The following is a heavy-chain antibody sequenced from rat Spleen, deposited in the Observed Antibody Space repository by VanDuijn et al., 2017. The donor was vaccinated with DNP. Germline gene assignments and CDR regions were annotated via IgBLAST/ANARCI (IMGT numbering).Heavy chain of an antibody. CDR3: VRSDYNDDSHYYGYFDH. Sequence: QVQLKESGPGLVQPSQTLSLTCTVSGFSLTSYSVGWVRQPPAKGLEWVAAMSSGGNTFYNPALESRLSISRDTSKSQVFLKMNSLQTEDTAMYFCVRSDYNDDSHYYGYFDHWGQGVMVTVSS. CDR2: MSSGGNT. V-gene: IGHV2-6*01. CDR1: GFSLTSYS. D-gene: IGHD1-12*02. J-gene: IGHJ2*01.